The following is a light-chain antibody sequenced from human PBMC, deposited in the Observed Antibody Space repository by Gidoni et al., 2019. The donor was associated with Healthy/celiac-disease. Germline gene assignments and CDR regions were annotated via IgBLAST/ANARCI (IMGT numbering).Light chain of an antibody. CDR3: QQSYSTPLS. Sequence: IQMSQSPSSLSASVGDRVTITCRASQSISSYLNWYQQKPGQAPKLLIYAASSLQSGVPSSFSGSGSGTDFTLTISSLQPEDFATYYCQQSYSTPLSFGGGTKVEIK. V-gene: IGKV1-39*01. CDR1: QSISSY. J-gene: IGKJ4*01. CDR2: AAS.